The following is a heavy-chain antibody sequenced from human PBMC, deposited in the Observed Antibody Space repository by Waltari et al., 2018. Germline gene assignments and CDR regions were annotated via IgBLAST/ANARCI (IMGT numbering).Heavy chain of an antibody. J-gene: IGHJ4*02. V-gene: IGHV3-72*01. CDR2: SINKANSYIT. CDR1: GSTFSDHY. Sequence: EVQLVESGGGLVQPGGSLRLSCAASGSTFSDHYMDWVRPAPGKGLEWVGRSINKANSYITEYAASVKGRFTISRDDSQNSLYLQMNTLRSEDTALYYCARAAYGHGLDYWGQGALVTVSS. D-gene: IGHD6-25*01. CDR3: ARAAYGHGLDY.